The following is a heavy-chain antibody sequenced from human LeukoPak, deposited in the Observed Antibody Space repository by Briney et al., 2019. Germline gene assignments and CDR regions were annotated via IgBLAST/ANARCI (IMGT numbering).Heavy chain of an antibody. CDR2: INYSGST. CDR3: ARYVVYGSGKYYFDY. Sequence: SETLPLTCTVSGGSVSSTTYYWSWIRQPPGKGLEWIASINYSGSTYYNPSLKSRVTISVDTSENQFSLKLSSVTAADTAVYYCARYVVYGSGKYYFDYWGQGTLVTVSS. D-gene: IGHD3-10*01. V-gene: IGHV4-39*01. J-gene: IGHJ4*02. CDR1: GGSVSSTTYY.